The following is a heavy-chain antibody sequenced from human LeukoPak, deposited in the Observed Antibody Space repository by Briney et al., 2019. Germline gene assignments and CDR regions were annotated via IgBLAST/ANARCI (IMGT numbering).Heavy chain of an antibody. CDR3: ARTYRYGSFPVYHYYMDV. CDR2: ISYSGST. CDR1: AGSISGFF. V-gene: IGHV4-59*01. J-gene: IGHJ6*03. D-gene: IGHD5-18*01. Sequence: PSETLSLTCTVSAGSISGFFWSWIRQPPGKGLEWIGYISYSGSTNYNPSLKSRVTISSDTPKNQVSLKLSSVTAADTAVYYCARTYRYGSFPVYHYYMDVWGKGTTVTVSS.